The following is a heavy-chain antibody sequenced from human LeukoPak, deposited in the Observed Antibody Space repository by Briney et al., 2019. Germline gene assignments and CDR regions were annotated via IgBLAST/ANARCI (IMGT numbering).Heavy chain of an antibody. V-gene: IGHV3-23*01. J-gene: IGHJ6*02. D-gene: IGHD1-1*01. Sequence: GGSLRLSCAASGFTFSSYAMSWVRQAPGKGLEWVSAISGTGGSTYYADSVKGRFTISRDNAKNSLYLQMNSLRAEDTAVYYCARDLKVGAGTTAAFYYYYGMDVWGQGTTVTVSS. CDR3: ARDLKVGAGTTAAFYYYYGMDV. CDR2: ISGTGGST. CDR1: GFTFSSYA.